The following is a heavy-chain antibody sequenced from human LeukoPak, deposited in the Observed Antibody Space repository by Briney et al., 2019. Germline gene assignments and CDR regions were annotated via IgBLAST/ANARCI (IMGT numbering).Heavy chain of an antibody. D-gene: IGHD2-21*01. CDR3: ARIALWAGYDAFDI. CDR2: IYYSGST. J-gene: IGHJ3*02. V-gene: IGHV4-59*01. Sequence: SETLSLTCTVSGGSISSYYWSWIRQPPGKGPEWIGYIYYSGSTNYNPSLKSRVTISVDTSKNQFSLKLSSVTAADTAVYYCARIALWAGYDAFDIWGQGTMVTVSS. CDR1: GGSISSYY.